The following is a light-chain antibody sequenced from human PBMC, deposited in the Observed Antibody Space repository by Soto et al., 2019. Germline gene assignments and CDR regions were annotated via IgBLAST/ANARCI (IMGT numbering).Light chain of an antibody. CDR3: QQGYNTPLT. J-gene: IGKJ4*01. Sequence: DIRMTQSPSSLSASVGDRVSITCRASQTITNYLNWYQVKPGEAPKLLIYGASTLQSGVPSRFIGSGSGTDFTLTISNLQLEDFATYYCQQGYNTPLTFGGGTKLEIK. CDR2: GAS. V-gene: IGKV1-39*01. CDR1: QTITNY.